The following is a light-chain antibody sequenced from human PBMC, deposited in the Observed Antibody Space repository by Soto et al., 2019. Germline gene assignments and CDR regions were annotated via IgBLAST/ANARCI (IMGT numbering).Light chain of an antibody. V-gene: IGLV2-8*01. Sequence: QSVLTQPPSASGSPGPSVTISCTGTSSDVGGYNYVSWYQQHPGKAPKLMIYEVSKRPSGVPDRFSGSKSGNTASLTVSGLQAEDEADYYCSSYAGSNNPLFGGGTKLTVL. CDR3: SSYAGSNNPL. CDR1: SSDVGGYNY. J-gene: IGLJ3*02. CDR2: EVS.